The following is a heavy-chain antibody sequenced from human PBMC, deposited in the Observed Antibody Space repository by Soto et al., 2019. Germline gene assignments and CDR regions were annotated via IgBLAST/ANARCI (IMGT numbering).Heavy chain of an antibody. J-gene: IGHJ5*02. CDR3: AGGLGYFDWSPWFDP. D-gene: IGHD3-9*01. CDR2: IVVGSGNT. V-gene: IGHV1-58*02. Sequence: GASVKVSCKASGFTFTSSAMQWVRQARGQRLEWIGWIVVGSGNTNYAQKFQDRVTITRDISISTAYMELSSLRSEDTAVYYCAGGLGYFDWSPWFDPWGQGTLVTVSS. CDR1: GFTFTSSA.